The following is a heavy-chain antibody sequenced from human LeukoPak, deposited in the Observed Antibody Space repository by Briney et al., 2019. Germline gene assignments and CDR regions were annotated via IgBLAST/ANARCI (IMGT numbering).Heavy chain of an antibody. D-gene: IGHD3-10*01. CDR2: INHSGST. J-gene: IGHJ6*03. Sequence: SETLSLTCAVYVGSFSGYYWSWIRQPPGKGLEWIGEINHSGSTNYNSSLKSRVTISVDTSKNQFYLKLSSVTAADTAVYYCARGYYGSGSHCCHMDVWGKGTTITVS. CDR3: ARGYYGSGSHCCHMDV. CDR1: VGSFSGYY. V-gene: IGHV4-34*01.